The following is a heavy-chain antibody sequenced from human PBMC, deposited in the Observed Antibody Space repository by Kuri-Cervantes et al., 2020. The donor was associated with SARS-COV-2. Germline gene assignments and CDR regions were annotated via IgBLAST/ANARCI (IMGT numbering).Heavy chain of an antibody. CDR2: VSYDRDKK. J-gene: IGHJ1*01. CDR3: ARDRYDSSGWVYFQH. Sequence: GESLKISCAASGFTFSTYSMHWVRQAPGKGLEWVALVSYDRDKKNYADSVKGRFTISRDNSKNTLYLQMNSLRAEDTAVYYCARDRYDSSGWVYFQHWGQGTLVTVSS. V-gene: IGHV3-30-3*01. CDR1: GFTFSTYS. D-gene: IGHD3-22*01.